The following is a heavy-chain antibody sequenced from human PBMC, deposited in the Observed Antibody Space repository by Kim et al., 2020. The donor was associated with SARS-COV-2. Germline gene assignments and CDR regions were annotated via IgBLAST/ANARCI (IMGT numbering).Heavy chain of an antibody. V-gene: IGHV3-30*18. CDR1: GFTFSSYG. J-gene: IGHJ4*02. CDR3: AKERNRGSSGLEKDY. CDR2: ISYDGTNK. D-gene: IGHD6-19*01. Sequence: GGSLRLSCAASGFTFSSYGMHWVRQAPGKGLEWVAVISYDGTNKYYADSVKGRFTISRDNSKNTLYLQMNSLRAEDTAVYYCAKERNRGSSGLEKDYWGQGTLVTVSS.